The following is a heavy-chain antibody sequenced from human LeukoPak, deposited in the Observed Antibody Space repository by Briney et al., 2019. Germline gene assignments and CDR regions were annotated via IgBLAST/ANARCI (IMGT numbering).Heavy chain of an antibody. CDR1: GGSISSGDYY. D-gene: IGHD3-16*02. J-gene: IGHJ4*02. Sequence: ASETLSLTCTVSGGSISSGDYYWSWIRQPPGKGLEWIGSIYYSGSTYYNPSLKSRVTISVDTSKNQLSLKLSSVTAADTAVYYCAFMITFGGVIVWNYWGQGTLVTVSS. CDR2: IYYSGST. V-gene: IGHV4-39*01. CDR3: AFMITFGGVIVWNY.